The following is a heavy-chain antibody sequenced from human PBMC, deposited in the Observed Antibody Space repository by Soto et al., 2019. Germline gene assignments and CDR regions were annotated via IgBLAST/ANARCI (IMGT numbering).Heavy chain of an antibody. Sequence: SETLSLTCAVYGGSFSGYYWIWIRQPPGKGLEWIGEINHSGSTNYNPSLKSRVTISVDTSKNQFSLKLSSVTAADTAVYYCARGYCSGGSCYSRFGYWGQGTLVTVSS. V-gene: IGHV4-34*01. D-gene: IGHD2-15*01. CDR1: GGSFSGYY. CDR3: ARGYCSGGSCYSRFGY. CDR2: INHSGST. J-gene: IGHJ4*02.